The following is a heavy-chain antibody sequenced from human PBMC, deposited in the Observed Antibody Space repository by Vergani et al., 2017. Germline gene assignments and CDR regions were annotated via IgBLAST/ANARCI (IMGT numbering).Heavy chain of an antibody. V-gene: IGHV3-30*18. CDR2: ISYDGSNQ. CDR3: AKAYHDFWSGFLRATDV. D-gene: IGHD3-3*01. Sequence: QVQLVESGGGVVQPGRSLRLSCAASGFTFSTFGMHWVRQAPGKGLEWVAVISYDGSNQYYADSVKGRFTISRDNSKNTLYLQMNSLRAEDAAVYDCAKAYHDFWSGFLRATDVWGKGTTVAVSS. CDR1: GFTFSTFG. J-gene: IGHJ6*04.